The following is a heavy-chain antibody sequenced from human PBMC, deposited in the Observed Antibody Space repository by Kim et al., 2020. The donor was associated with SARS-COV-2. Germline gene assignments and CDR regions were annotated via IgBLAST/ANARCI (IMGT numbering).Heavy chain of an antibody. D-gene: IGHD6-13*01. CDR3: AKDHSSNWYEKAFDY. CDR1: GFTFSSYG. V-gene: IGHV3-23*01. CDR2: ISGSGGST. Sequence: GGSLRPSCAASGFTFSSYGMTWVRQSPGKGLEWVSVISGSGGSTYSADSVKGRFTISRDNSKNTLYLQMNSLRAEDTAVYYCAKDHSSNWYEKAFDYWGQGTLVTVSS. J-gene: IGHJ4*02.